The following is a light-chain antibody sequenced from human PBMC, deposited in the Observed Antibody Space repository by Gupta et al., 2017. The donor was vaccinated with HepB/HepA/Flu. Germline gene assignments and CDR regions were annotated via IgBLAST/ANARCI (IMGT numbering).Light chain of an antibody. CDR2: DVT. J-gene: IGLJ2*01. CDR1: SSDVGGYNS. CDR3: CSYAGSYTVV. V-gene: IGLV2-11*01. Sequence: QSALTQPRSVSGSPGQSVTISCPGTSSDVGGYNSVSWYQQHPGKAPKLLIYDVTKRPSGVPDRFSGSKSGNTASLTISGLQAEDEADYYCCSYAGSYTVVFAGGTKLTVL.